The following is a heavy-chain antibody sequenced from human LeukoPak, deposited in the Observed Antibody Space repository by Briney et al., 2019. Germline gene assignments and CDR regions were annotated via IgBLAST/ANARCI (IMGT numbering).Heavy chain of an antibody. CDR2: IYYSGST. J-gene: IGHJ5*02. CDR1: GGSISSGDYY. D-gene: IGHD3-3*01. CDR3: ARDYNFWSGWFDP. Sequence: SQTLSLTCTVSGGSISSGDYYWSWIRQPPGKGLEWIGYIYYSGSTYYNPSLKSRVTISVDTSKNQFSLKLSSVTAADTAVYYCARDYNFWSGWFDPRGQGTLVTVSS. V-gene: IGHV4-30-4*01.